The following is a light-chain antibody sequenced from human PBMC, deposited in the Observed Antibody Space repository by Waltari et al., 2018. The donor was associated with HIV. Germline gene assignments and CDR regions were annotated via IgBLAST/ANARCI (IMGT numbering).Light chain of an antibody. J-gene: IGKJ1*01. V-gene: IGKV3-15*01. Sequence: EVVLTQSPGTVSVSPGERATLSCRTSKSISNNLVWYQLKPGQAPRLVIYDASTRATGYPVRFSGSGSGTEFTLTIASLQSEDFAVYLCQQYNNWPRTFGQGTKVEI. CDR3: QQYNNWPRT. CDR1: KSISNN. CDR2: DAS.